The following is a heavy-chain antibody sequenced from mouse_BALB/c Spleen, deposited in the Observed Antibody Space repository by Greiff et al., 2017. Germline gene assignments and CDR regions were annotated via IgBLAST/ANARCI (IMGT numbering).Heavy chain of an antibody. V-gene: IGHV1-69*01. CDR1: GYTFTDYW. CDR2: IDTSDSYT. D-gene: IGHD1-1*01. J-gene: IGHJ4*01. Sequence: QVQLKQPGAELVMPGATVKMSCKASGYTFTDYWMHWVKQRPGQGLEWIGAIDTSDSYTSYNQKFKGKATLTVDESSSTAYMQLSSLTSEDSAVYYCARVEVGITAMDYWGQGTSVTVSS. CDR3: ARVEVGITAMDY.